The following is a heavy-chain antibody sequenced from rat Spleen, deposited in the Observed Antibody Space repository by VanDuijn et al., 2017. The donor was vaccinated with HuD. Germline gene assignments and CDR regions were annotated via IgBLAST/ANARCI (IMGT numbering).Heavy chain of an antibody. CDR1: GFTFSNYG. D-gene: IGHD1-11*01. CDR3: ARGGIPLDY. Sequence: EVQLVESGGGLVQPGRSLKLSCAASGFTFSNYGMAWVRQAPTKGLEWVATISYDGSSTYYRDSVKGRFTISRDNAKSTLYLQMDSLRSEDTATYYCARGGIPLDYWGQGVMVTVSS. CDR2: ISYDGSST. V-gene: IGHV5-29*01. J-gene: IGHJ2*01.